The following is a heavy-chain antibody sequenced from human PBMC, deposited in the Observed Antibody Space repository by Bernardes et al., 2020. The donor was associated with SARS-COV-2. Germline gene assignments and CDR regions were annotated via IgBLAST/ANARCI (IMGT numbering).Heavy chain of an antibody. Sequence: GGSLRLSCAASGFTFSSYGMHWVRQAPGKGLEWVAVIWYDGSNKYYADSVKGRFTISRDNSKNTLYLQMNSLRAEDTAVYYCARDGEMATLNQPLDYWGQGTLVTVSS. V-gene: IGHV3-33*01. CDR2: IWYDGSNK. J-gene: IGHJ4*02. D-gene: IGHD5-12*01. CDR3: ARDGEMATLNQPLDY. CDR1: GFTFSSYG.